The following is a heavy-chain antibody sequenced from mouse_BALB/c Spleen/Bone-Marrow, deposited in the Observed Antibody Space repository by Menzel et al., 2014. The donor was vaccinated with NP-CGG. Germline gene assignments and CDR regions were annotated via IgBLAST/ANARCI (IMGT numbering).Heavy chain of an antibody. Sequence: VHVKQSGPELVKPGASMKISCKASGYSFTGFTMNWVKQSHGKNLEWVGLISPYNGGSYYNRKFKGKATLTVDKSSSTAYMELLSLTSEDSAVYYCARSNMITTKSTVDYWGQGTSVTVSS. V-gene: IGHV1-18*01. CDR3: ARSNMITTKSTVDY. J-gene: IGHJ4*01. CDR1: GYSFTGFT. D-gene: IGHD2-4*01. CDR2: ISPYNGGS.